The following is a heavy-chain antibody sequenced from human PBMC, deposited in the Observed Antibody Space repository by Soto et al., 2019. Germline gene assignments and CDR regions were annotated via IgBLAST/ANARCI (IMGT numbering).Heavy chain of an antibody. J-gene: IGHJ4*02. CDR2: ISGSGGST. V-gene: IGHV3-23*01. CDR1: GFTFSSYA. Sequence: EVQLLESGGGLVQRGGSLRLFCAASGFTFSSYAMSWVRQAPGKGLEWVSAISGSGGSTYYADSVKGRFTISRDNSKNTLYLQMNSLRAEDTAVYYCAKDLQYSSSSEFDYCCQGTLVTVSS. D-gene: IGHD6-6*01. CDR3: AKDLQYSSSSEFDY.